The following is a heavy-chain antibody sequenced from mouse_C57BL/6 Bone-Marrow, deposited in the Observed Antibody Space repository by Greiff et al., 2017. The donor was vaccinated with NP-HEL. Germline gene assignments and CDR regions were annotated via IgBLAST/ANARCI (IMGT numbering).Heavy chain of an antibody. V-gene: IGHV1-55*01. CDR3: ARRVVNIDN. CDR1: GYTFTSYW. J-gene: IGHJ2*01. D-gene: IGHD1-1*01. CDR2: IYPGSGSS. Sequence: VQLQQPGAELVKPGASLKLSCTASGYTFTSYWITWVKQRPGQGLEWIGDIYPGSGSSNYNDKFKSKATLTVDTASSTAYLQLHILTSEPSAAYYSARRVVNIDNWGQGTTLTVAS.